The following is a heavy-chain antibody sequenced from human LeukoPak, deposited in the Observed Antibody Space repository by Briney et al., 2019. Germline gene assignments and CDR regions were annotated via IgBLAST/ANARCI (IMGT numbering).Heavy chain of an antibody. Sequence: GGSLRLSCVVSGFSLSNYAMSWVRQAPGKGLEWVSDISARGGSTTYAGSVKGRFTISRDNSLNTVYLQMSSVRAEDTAVYFCAKRGVVIRGILVIGYHTEAYHYDYWGQGTLVTVSS. J-gene: IGHJ4*02. CDR3: AKRGVVIRGILVIGYHTEAYHYDY. CDR1: GFSLSNYA. D-gene: IGHD3-10*01. CDR2: ISARGGST. V-gene: IGHV3-23*01.